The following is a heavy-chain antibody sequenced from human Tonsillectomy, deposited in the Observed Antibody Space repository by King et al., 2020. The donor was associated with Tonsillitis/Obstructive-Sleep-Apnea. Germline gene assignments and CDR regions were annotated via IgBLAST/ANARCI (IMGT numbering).Heavy chain of an antibody. V-gene: IGHV3-30-3*01. CDR3: AGDVESVGFDV. D-gene: IGHD1-26*01. CDR2: ISFDGSYT. Sequence: VQLVESGGGVVQPGRSLRLSCAASGFTFNSYLMHWVRQAPGKGLEWVAVISFDGSYTYYVDSVKGRFTISRDNSKNSLYLQMNSLRPEDTAVYYCAGDVESVGFDVWGQGTAVRVSS. CDR1: GFTFNSYL. J-gene: IGHJ6*02.